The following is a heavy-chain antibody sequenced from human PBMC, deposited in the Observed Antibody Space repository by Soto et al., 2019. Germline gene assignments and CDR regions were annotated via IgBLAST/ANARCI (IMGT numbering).Heavy chain of an antibody. CDR2: IIPIFGTA. V-gene: IGHV1-69*01. CDR1: GGTFSSNA. Sequence: QVQLVQSGAEVKKPGSSVKVSCKASGGTFSSNAISWVRQAPGQGLEWMGGIIPIFGTANYAQKFQGRVTITADESTSTAYMELSSLRSEDTAVYYCARALVETLGYCSGGRCYGPFGYWGRGTLVTVSS. D-gene: IGHD2-15*01. CDR3: ARALVETLGYCSGGRCYGPFGY. J-gene: IGHJ4*02.